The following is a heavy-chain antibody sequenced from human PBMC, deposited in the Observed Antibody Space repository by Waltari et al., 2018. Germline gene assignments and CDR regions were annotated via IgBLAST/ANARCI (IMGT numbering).Heavy chain of an antibody. Sequence: QLLLQESGPGLVTPSETLSLTCTVSGGSINRSNYYWGWVRQSPGKGLEWIESLYYSGRAYYNPTLESRLTISGDTSKNQFSLRLYSVTAADTAVYYCARHWKRNGYRFDPWGQGTRVTVSS. CDR1: GGSINRSNYY. CDR3: ARHWKRNGYRFDP. V-gene: IGHV4-39*01. J-gene: IGHJ5*02. D-gene: IGHD5-12*01. CDR2: LYYSGRA.